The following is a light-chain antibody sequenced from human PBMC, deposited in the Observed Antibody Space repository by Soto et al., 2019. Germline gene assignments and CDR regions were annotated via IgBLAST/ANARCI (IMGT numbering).Light chain of an antibody. V-gene: IGLV2-14*01. CDR2: DVS. Sequence: QSVLTQPASVSGSPGQSITISCTGTSSDVGGYNYVSWYQQHPGKAPKLMICDVSNRPSGVSNRFSGSKSGNTASLTISGLQAEAEADYYCSSYTNSNIYVFGTGTKVTVL. CDR3: SSYTNSNIYV. J-gene: IGLJ1*01. CDR1: SSDVGGYNY.